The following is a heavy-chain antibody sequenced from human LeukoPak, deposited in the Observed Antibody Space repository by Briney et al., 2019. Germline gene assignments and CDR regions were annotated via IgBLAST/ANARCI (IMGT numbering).Heavy chain of an antibody. D-gene: IGHD3-10*01. V-gene: IGHV3-30*02. J-gene: IGHJ3*02. Sequence: PGGSLRLSCLVSGFNFNNYDLHWVRQAPGKGLELVAFIKFHGNETFSADSVGGRFTFSRDNSRNTSYLQMNSLRAEDTAVYYCARERGGKPDFITMIRGSSGAFDIWGQGTMVTVSS. CDR3: ARERGGKPDFITMIRGSSGAFDI. CDR2: IKFHGNET. CDR1: GFNFNNYD.